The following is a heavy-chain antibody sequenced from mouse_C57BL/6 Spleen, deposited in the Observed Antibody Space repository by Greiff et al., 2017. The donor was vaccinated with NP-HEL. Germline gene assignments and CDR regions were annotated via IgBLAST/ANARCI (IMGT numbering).Heavy chain of an antibody. V-gene: IGHV5-9-1*02. J-gene: IGHJ2*01. CDR3: TSLTGDFDY. D-gene: IGHD4-1*01. CDR1: GFTFSSDS. Sequence: EVKLEESGEGLVKPGGSLKLSCAASGFTFSSDSMSWVRQTPEKRLEWVASISSGGDYIYYADTVKGRFTISRDNARNTLYLQMSSLKSENTAMYYCTSLTGDFDYWGQGTTLTVSS. CDR2: ISSGGDYI.